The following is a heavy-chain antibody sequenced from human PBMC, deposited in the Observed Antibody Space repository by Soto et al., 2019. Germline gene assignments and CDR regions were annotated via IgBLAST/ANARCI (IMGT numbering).Heavy chain of an antibody. CDR1: GGSISGYY. CDR3: ARRYGYSFDY. J-gene: IGHJ4*02. CDR2: IYNSGRT. Sequence: SETLSLTCTVSGGSISGYYWSWIRQPPGKGLEWIGYIYNSGRTNYNPSLKSRVTISVDTSKNQFSLKLSSVTAADTAVYYCARRYGYSFDYWGQGTLVTV. D-gene: IGHD1-1*01. V-gene: IGHV4-59*08.